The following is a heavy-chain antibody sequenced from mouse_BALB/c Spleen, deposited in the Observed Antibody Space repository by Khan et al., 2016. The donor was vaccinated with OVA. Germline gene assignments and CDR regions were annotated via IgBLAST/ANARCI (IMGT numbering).Heavy chain of an antibody. J-gene: IGHJ4*01. Sequence: QVQLQQSGPGLVAPSQSLSITCNVSGFSLSRYNIHWVRQPPGKGLEWLGMIWGGGGTDYNSSLKSRLSISKDNSKSQVFLKMGSLQTDDTAMYYCARAYYRYGGYYAMDYWGQGTSVTVSS. D-gene: IGHD2-14*01. CDR1: GFSLSRYN. V-gene: IGHV2-6-4*01. CDR2: IWGGGGT. CDR3: ARAYYRYGGYYAMDY.